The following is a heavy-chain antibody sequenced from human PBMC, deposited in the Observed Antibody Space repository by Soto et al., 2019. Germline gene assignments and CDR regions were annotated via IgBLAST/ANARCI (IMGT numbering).Heavy chain of an antibody. CDR2: IGGSNTDR. CDR1: RFIFSDYA. D-gene: IGHD1-26*01. Sequence: DVQLLQSGGGLVLPGGSLTLSCAASRFIFSDYAMNWVRQAPGKGLEWVSSIGGSNTDRYYADSVKGRFIISRDNSKNTMYLQMNSLRDDDTAVYYCAKDAVSYNGKWDWFDSWGQGTLVTVSS. V-gene: IGHV3-23*01. CDR3: AKDAVSYNGKWDWFDS. J-gene: IGHJ5*01.